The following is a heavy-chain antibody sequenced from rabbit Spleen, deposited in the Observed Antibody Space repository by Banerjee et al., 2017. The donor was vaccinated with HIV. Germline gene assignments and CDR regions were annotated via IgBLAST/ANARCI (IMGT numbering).Heavy chain of an antibody. D-gene: IGHD1-1*01. Sequence: QLVESGGGLVKPGASLTLTCKASGLDFSSNYWICWVRQAPGKGLEWIACIDVTKSGSSYYASWAKGRLTISKTSSTTVTLQMTSLTAADTATYFCARDLTGVIGWNFKLWGQGTLVTVS. CDR2: IDVTKSGSS. CDR3: ARDLTGVIGWNFKL. CDR1: GLDFSSNYW. V-gene: IGHV1S45*01. J-gene: IGHJ4*01.